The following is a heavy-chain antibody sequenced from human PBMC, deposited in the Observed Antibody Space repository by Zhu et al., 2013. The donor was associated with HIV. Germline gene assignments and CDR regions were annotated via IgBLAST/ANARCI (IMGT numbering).Heavy chain of an antibody. V-gene: IGHV1-2*02. J-gene: IGHJ6*02. CDR1: GYSFIDYH. CDR2: INPRNGDT. Sequence: QIHLVQSGTEVKKPGASVKVSCQTSGYSFIDYHVHWVRQAPGHGPECVGWINPRNGDTMIVEKFRGRVTLTRDTSISTIYMVLNSLTSEDTAVYYCARDHTISYAYDVWGQGTRVSVSS. CDR3: ARDHTISYAYDV. D-gene: IGHD3-9*01.